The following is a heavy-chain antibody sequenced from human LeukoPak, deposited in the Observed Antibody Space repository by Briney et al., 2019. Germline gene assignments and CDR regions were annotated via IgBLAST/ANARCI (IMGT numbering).Heavy chain of an antibody. V-gene: IGHV3-7*01. Sequence: GGSLRLSCAASGFTFSDNWMTWVRQAPGKGLEWVANINQDGGGRYYVDSVQGRFIISRDNAQNSVHLQMNSLRAEDTAVYYCARFYDTGWYGHFDYWGQGALVAVSS. CDR1: GFTFSDNW. CDR2: INQDGGGR. CDR3: ARFYDTGWYGHFDY. D-gene: IGHD6-19*01. J-gene: IGHJ4*02.